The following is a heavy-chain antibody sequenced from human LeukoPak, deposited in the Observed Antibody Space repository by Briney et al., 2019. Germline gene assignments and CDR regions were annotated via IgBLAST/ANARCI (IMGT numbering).Heavy chain of an antibody. CDR3: ASPTPAYNGGMDV. CDR1: GGTFSSYA. D-gene: IGHD2-21*01. Sequence: SVKVSCKASGGTFSSYAISWVRQAPGQGLEWMGGIIPIFGTANYAQKFQGRVTITADESTSTAHMELSSLRSEDTAVYYCASPTPAYNGGMDVWGKGTTVTVSS. J-gene: IGHJ6*04. CDR2: IIPIFGTA. V-gene: IGHV1-69*13.